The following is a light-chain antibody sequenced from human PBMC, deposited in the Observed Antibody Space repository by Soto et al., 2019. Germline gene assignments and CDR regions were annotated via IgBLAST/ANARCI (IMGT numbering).Light chain of an antibody. V-gene: IGKV3-20*01. Sequence: EVVLTQSPATLSLSPGERATLSCRASQSVSSNFLAWYQQRPGQAPRLLISDASTRAPGTPDRFVGSGSGTDFTLNISSLEPEDFAVYYCQQFGGSPMYTFGQGTKLEIK. CDR2: DAS. J-gene: IGKJ2*01. CDR1: QSVSSNF. CDR3: QQFGGSPMYT.